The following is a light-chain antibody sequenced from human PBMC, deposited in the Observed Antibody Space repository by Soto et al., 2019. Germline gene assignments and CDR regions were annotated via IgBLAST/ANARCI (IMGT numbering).Light chain of an antibody. CDR1: QSISRW. CDR2: KAS. V-gene: IGKV1-5*03. J-gene: IGKJ4*01. Sequence: DIQMTQSPSTLAASVGDRVTITCRASQSISRWLAWYQQKPGKAPKLLIYKASSLESGVPSRFSGSGFGTEFTLSISSLQPDDFATDYCQQDDSYSFLPCAGGTKVAIK. CDR3: QQDDSYSFLP.